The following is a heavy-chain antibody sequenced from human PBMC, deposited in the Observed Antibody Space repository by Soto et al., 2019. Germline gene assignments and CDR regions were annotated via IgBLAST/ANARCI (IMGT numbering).Heavy chain of an antibody. CDR2: IIPIFGTA. J-gene: IGHJ5*02. V-gene: IGHV1-69*13. CDR1: GGTFSSYA. Sequence: SVKVSCKASGGTFSSYAISWVRQAPGQGLEWMGGIIPIFGTANYAQKFQGRVTITADESTSTAYMELSSLRSEDTAVYYCARSPITMIVVVSGWFDPWDQGTLVTVSS. CDR3: ARSPITMIVVVSGWFDP. D-gene: IGHD3-22*01.